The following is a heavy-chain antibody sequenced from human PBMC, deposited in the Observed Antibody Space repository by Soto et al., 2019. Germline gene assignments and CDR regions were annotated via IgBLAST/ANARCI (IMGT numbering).Heavy chain of an antibody. CDR3: ARSNYGGNSGFHWFDP. CDR2: IIPIFGTA. CDR1: GGTFSSYA. D-gene: IGHD4-17*01. V-gene: IGHV1-69*01. Sequence: QVQLVQSGAEVKKPGSSVKVSCKASGGTFSSYAISWVRQAPGQGLEWMGGIIPIFGTANCAQKFQGRVTITADESTSTAYMELSSLRSEDTAVYYCARSNYGGNSGFHWFDPWGQGTLVTVSS. J-gene: IGHJ5*02.